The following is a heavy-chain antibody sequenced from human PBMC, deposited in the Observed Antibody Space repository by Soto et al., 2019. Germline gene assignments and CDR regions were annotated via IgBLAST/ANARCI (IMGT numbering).Heavy chain of an antibody. D-gene: IGHD2-21*01. Sequence: QVQLVESGGGVVQPGRSLRLSCAASGFTFSNYGIHWVRQAPGNGLEWVAVISRDGSVRYYADSVKGRFTISRDNSKNTLYLQVNNLRAEDTAVYYCVKEYCGGHCSSDYFDYWGQGTLVTVSS. CDR3: VKEYCGGHCSSDYFDY. CDR1: GFTFSNYG. V-gene: IGHV3-30*18. CDR2: ISRDGSVR. J-gene: IGHJ4*02.